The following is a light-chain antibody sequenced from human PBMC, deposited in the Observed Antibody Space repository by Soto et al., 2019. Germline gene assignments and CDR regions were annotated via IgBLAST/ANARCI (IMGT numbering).Light chain of an antibody. CDR2: GAS. V-gene: IGKV1-33*01. CDR3: QHYDNLPPFP. CDR1: QDIRTS. Sequence: DIQMTQSPSSLSASVGARVSITCQASQDIRTSLSWFQQKPGRAPKLLIYGASNLETGVPSRFRGSGSGTDFTFTIISLQPEDIATYYCQHYDNLPPFPFGPGTTVDIK. J-gene: IGKJ3*01.